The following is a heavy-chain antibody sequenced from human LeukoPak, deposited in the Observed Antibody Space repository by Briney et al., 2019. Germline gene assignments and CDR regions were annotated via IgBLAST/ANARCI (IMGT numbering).Heavy chain of an antibody. Sequence: SETLSLTCTVSGGSISSSSYYWGWIRQPPGKGLEWIGSIYYSGSTYYNPFLKSRVTISVDTSKNQFSLKLSSVTAADTAVYYCARDGTYSSGWFDPWGQGTLVTVSS. CDR1: GGSISSSSYY. CDR2: IYYSGST. J-gene: IGHJ5*02. CDR3: ARDGTYSSGWFDP. V-gene: IGHV4-39*07. D-gene: IGHD6-19*01.